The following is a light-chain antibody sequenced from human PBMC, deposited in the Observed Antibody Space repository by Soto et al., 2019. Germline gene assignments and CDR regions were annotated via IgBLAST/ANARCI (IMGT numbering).Light chain of an antibody. V-gene: IGKV1-27*01. Sequence: DVQMTQSPSSLSASVGDRVTITCRASQGISNYLAWYQQKPGKVPKLLIYAASTLQSGVPSRFSGSGSGTDFTLTISSLQPEDVATYYWQKYNSAPPWMFGQGTKVEIK. CDR1: QGISNY. CDR3: QKYNSAPPWM. CDR2: AAS. J-gene: IGKJ1*01.